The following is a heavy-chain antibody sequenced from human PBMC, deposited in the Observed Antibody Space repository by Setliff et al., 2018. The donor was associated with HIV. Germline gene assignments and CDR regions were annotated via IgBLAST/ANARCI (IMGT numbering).Heavy chain of an antibody. CDR2: INPSGGST. V-gene: IGHV1-46*01. CDR3: ARDGGVEWSTVLKRSAFDI. Sequence: ASVKVSCKTSGYTFTSYNIHWVRQAPGQGLEWMGRINPSGGSTIYAQKFQGRVTMTSDTSTTTVYMELNSLTSEDTAVFYCARDGGVEWSTVLKRSAFDIWGQGTMVTVSS. CDR1: GYTFTSYN. J-gene: IGHJ3*02. D-gene: IGHD3-16*01.